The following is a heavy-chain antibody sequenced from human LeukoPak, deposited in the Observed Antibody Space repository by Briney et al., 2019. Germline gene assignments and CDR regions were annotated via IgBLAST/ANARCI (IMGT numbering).Heavy chain of an antibody. D-gene: IGHD6-13*01. J-gene: IGHJ4*02. CDR3: AKEGSSSFDY. CDR2: IWYDGSNK. V-gene: IGHV3-33*06. Sequence: PGGSLRLSCAAAGFTFSSYGMHWVRQAPGKGLEWVAVIWYDGSNKYYADSVKGRFTISRDNSKNTLYLQMNSLRAEDTAVYYCAKEGSSSFDYWGQGTLVTVSS. CDR1: GFTFSSYG.